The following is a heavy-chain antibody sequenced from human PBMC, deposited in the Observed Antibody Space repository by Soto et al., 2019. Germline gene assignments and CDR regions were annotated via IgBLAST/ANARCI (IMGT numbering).Heavy chain of an antibody. CDR2: IYYSGST. CDR1: GGSISSYY. V-gene: IGHV4-59*08. Sequence: QVQLQESGPGLVKPSETLSLTCTVSGGSISSYYWSWIRQPPGKGLEWIGYIYYSGSTNYNPSLRRRVTISAHTSKNQSSQTLSSVTAADTAVYYCARQTSHSSRWYPHWLDPWGQGTLVTVSS. CDR3: ARQTSHSSRWYPHWLDP. D-gene: IGHD6-19*01. J-gene: IGHJ5*02.